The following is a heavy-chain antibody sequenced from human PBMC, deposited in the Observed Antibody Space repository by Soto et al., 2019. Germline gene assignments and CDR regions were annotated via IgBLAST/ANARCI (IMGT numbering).Heavy chain of an antibody. V-gene: IGHV1-2*02. D-gene: IGHD6-6*01. Sequence: VASVKVSCKASGYTFTGYYMHWVRQAPGQGLEWMGWINPNSGGTNYAQKFQGRVTMTRDTSISTAYMELSRLRSDDTAVYYCARDWSSSSSNPDNWFDTWGQGTLVTVSS. CDR1: GYTFTGYY. CDR3: ARDWSSSSSNPDNWFDT. CDR2: INPNSGGT. J-gene: IGHJ5*02.